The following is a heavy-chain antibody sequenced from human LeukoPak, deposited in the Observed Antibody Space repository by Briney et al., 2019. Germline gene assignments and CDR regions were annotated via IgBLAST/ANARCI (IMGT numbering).Heavy chain of an antibody. CDR2: ISSSSSTI. CDR1: GFTFSSYS. V-gene: IGHV3-48*01. D-gene: IGHD6-13*01. CDR3: ARGRWSSSSYYFDY. J-gene: IGHJ4*02. Sequence: PGGSLKLSCAASGFTFSSYSMNWVRQAPGKGLEWVSYISSSSSTIYYADSVKGRFTISRDNSKNTLYLQMNSLRAEDTAVYYCARGRWSSSSYYFDYWGQGTLVTVSS.